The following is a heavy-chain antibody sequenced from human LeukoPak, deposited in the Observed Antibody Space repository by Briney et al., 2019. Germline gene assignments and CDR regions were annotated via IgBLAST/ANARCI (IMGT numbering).Heavy chain of an antibody. Sequence: PSETLSLTCTVSGGSISSHYWTWIRQTPGKGLEWIGYIYYTGSTNYNPSLKSRVTISVDTSKNQFSLKLSSVTAADTAVYYCARRREYGDYWYFDLWGRGTLVTVSS. CDR3: ARRREYGDYWYFDL. V-gene: IGHV4-59*08. CDR1: GGSISSHY. J-gene: IGHJ2*01. CDR2: IYYTGST. D-gene: IGHD4-17*01.